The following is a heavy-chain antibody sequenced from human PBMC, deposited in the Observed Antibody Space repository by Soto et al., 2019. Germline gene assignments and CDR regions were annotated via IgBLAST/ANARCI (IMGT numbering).Heavy chain of an antibody. D-gene: IGHD2-2*02. CDR3: ARDSDYTLAY. Sequence: QVQLAQSGGEVKKPGASVKVSCKASGYTFTNYGISWVRQAPGQGLEWVGWIHTYNGNTNFAQKFQDRVTLTTDTSTSTAYMELRSLTSDDTAVYYCARDSDYTLAYWGQGTLVTVSS. V-gene: IGHV1-18*01. J-gene: IGHJ4*02. CDR1: GYTFTNYG. CDR2: IHTYNGNT.